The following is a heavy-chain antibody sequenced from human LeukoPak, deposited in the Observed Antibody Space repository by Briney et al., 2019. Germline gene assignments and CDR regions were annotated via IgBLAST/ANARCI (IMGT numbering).Heavy chain of an antibody. CDR3: ARESTVGGMDV. V-gene: IGHV4-31*03. Sequence: SETLSLTCTVSGGSISSGGYYWSWIRQHPGKGLEWIGYIYYSGSTYYNPSLMSRVTISVDTSKNQFSLKLSSVTAADTALYYCARESTVGGMDVWGQGTTVTVSS. CDR1: GGSISSGGYY. CDR2: IYYSGST. J-gene: IGHJ6*02. D-gene: IGHD1-26*01.